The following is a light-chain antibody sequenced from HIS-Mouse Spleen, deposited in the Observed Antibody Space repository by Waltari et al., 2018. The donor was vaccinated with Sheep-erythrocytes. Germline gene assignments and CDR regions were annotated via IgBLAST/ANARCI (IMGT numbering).Light chain of an antibody. Sequence: QSALTQPASVSGSPGQSITISCPGTSSDVGGYNYVSWYPQHPGKAPKLMIYEVSNRPSGVSNRFSGSKSGNTASLTISGLQAEDEADYYCSSYTSSSSTLVFGGGTKLTVL. V-gene: IGLV2-14*01. CDR2: EVS. CDR3: SSYTSSSSTLV. CDR1: SSDVGGYNY. J-gene: IGLJ2*01.